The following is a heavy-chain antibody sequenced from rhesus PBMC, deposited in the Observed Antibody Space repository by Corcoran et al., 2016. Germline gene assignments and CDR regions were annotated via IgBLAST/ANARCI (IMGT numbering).Heavy chain of an antibody. CDR2: ICGSSVST. CDR1: GGSISGYYL. V-gene: IGHV4-143*01. CDR3: ARAGTYYEDAYGYYDVDY. J-gene: IGHJ4*01. Sequence: QVQLQESGPGVVQPSETLSLTCAVSGGSISGYYLWSWIRQPPGKGLEWIGYICGSSVSTNYNPSIKSRVTITKDTSKNQFSLKRSSVTAADTAVYYCARAGTYYEDAYGYYDVDYWGQGVLVTVSS. D-gene: IGHD3-9*01.